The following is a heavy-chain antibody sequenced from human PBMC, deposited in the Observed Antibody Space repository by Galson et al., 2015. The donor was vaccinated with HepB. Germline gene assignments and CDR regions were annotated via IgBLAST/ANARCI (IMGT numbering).Heavy chain of an antibody. J-gene: IGHJ1*01. D-gene: IGHD4-23*01. CDR3: TWYGGPPDGPLYFQE. CDR2: IKSNAGGGTT. V-gene: IGHV3-15*01. Sequence: SLRLSCAASGFNFNFAWMSWVRQAPGRGLEWVGRIKSNAGGGTTDYAAPVKGRFTISRDDSKNTLYLQMNSLKIEDTAVYYCTWYGGPPDGPLYFQEWGQGTLVTVSS. CDR1: GFNFNFAW.